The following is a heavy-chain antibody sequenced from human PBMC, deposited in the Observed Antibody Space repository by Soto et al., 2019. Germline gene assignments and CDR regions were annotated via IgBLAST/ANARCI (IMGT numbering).Heavy chain of an antibody. V-gene: IGHV3-23*01. Sequence: SGGSLRLSCAASGFTFSNYAMSWVRQAPGKGLEWVSVASTSGGKTYYSDSVKGRFTISRDNSKNTLNLQMNSLRAEDTALYYCAKGKQWELPIDHWGQGTLVTVSS. D-gene: IGHD1-26*01. J-gene: IGHJ4*02. CDR2: ASTSGGKT. CDR3: AKGKQWELPIDH. CDR1: GFTFSNYA.